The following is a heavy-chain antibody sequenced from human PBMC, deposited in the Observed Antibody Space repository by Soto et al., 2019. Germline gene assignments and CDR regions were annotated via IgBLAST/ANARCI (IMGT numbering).Heavy chain of an antibody. CDR3: ARRYSKYLPLDS. D-gene: IGHD4-4*01. CDR2: ISSSGNKV. V-gene: IGHV3-48*03. CDR1: GFDFSGYE. Sequence: EVQLVESGGDLVQPGGSLRVSCTASGFDFSGYEMNWVRQAPGKGLEWVSYISSSGNKVNYADSVKGRFTISRDNAKNSLFLHMNSLRGEDTAVYYCARRYSKYLPLDSWGQGTLVTVSS. J-gene: IGHJ4*02.